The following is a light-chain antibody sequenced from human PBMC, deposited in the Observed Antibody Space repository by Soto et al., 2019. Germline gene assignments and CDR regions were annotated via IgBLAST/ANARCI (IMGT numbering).Light chain of an antibody. V-gene: IGLV2-14*03. J-gene: IGLJ1*01. CDR3: CSAATTTSYV. Sequence: QSVLTQPASASGSPGQSITISCTGTTSDVGGYNSVSWYQQHPGKAPKLIIYEVPRRPSGVSNRFSGSMAANTASLTISGLQTEDEADYYCCSAATTTSYVFGTGTKVTVL. CDR2: EVP. CDR1: TSDVGGYNS.